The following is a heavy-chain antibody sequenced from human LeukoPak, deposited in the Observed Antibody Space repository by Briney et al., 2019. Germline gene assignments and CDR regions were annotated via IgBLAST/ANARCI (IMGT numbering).Heavy chain of an antibody. J-gene: IGHJ4*02. V-gene: IGHV4-61*01. CDR3: ASGPPTGYSYVY. Sequence: SETLSLTCTVSGDSVSNSLYYWSWIRQPPGKGLEWIGYIYYNGGTNYNPSLKSRVTISIDTSTNQFSLRLNSMTAADAAVYYCASGPPTGYSYVYWGQGTLVTVSS. CDR1: GDSVSNSLYY. CDR2: IYYNGGT. D-gene: IGHD5-18*01.